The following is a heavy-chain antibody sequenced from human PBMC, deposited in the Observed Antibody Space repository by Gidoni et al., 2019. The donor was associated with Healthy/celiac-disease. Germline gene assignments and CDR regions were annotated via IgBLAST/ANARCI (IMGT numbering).Heavy chain of an antibody. CDR2: IYWNDDK. V-gene: IGHV2-5*01. CDR3: AHHGVDTAMEDY. D-gene: IGHD5-18*01. J-gene: IGHJ4*02. CDR1: GFSLSTSGVG. Sequence: QITLKESGPTLVKPTQTLTLTCTFSGFSLSTSGVGVGWIRQPPGKALEWFALIYWNDDKRYSPSLKSRLTITKDTSKNQVVLTMTNMDPVDTATYYCAHHGVDTAMEDYWGQGTLVTVSS.